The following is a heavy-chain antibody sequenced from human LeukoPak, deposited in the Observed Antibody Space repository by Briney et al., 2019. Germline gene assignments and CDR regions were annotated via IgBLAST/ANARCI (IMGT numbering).Heavy chain of an antibody. CDR1: GFTFSSYE. D-gene: IGHD3-10*02. CDR3: AELGITMIGGV. CDR2: ISSSGSTI. Sequence: GGSLRLSCAASGFTFSSYEMNWVRQAPRKGLEWVSYISSSGSTISYADSVKGRFTISRDNAKNPLYLQMNSLRAEDTAVYYCAELGITMIGGVWGKGTTVTISS. J-gene: IGHJ6*04. V-gene: IGHV3-48*03.